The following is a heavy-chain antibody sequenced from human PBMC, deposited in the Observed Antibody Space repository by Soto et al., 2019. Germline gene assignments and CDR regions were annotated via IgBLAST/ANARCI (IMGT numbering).Heavy chain of an antibody. J-gene: IGHJ2*01. D-gene: IGHD3-3*01. CDR3: TTDFCSSYGEHRYVHCVPGPRVSDL. CDR2: IKSKTDGGTT. Sequence: PRKGLEWVGRIKSKTDGGTTDFAAPVKGRFAISRDDSKNMVYLQMNSLKTEDTGIYYCTTDFCSSYGEHRYVHCVPGPRVSDL. V-gene: IGHV3-15*07.